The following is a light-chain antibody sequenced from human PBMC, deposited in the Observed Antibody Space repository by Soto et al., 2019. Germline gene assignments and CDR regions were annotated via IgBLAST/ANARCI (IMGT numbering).Light chain of an antibody. V-gene: IGKV3-20*01. CDR2: GAS. J-gene: IGKJ4*01. Sequence: EMVLTQSPGTLSLSPGERATLSCRASQSVSSSYLAWYQQTPGQAPRLLIYGASSRATGISDRFSGSGSGTDLTHTISRLEPDDFAVNYCQKYGSSPPLTFGGGTKVEIK. CDR1: QSVSSSY. CDR3: QKYGSSPPLT.